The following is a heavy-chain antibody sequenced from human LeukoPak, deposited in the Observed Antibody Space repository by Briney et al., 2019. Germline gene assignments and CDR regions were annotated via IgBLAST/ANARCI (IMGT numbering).Heavy chain of an antibody. CDR2: IKQDGSEK. CDR3: ARDLVRGVINTDY. D-gene: IGHD3-10*01. CDR1: GFTFSSRDW. J-gene: IGHJ4*02. Sequence: PGGSLRLSCVASGFTFSSRDWMTWVRQAPGKGLEWVANIKQDGSEKNYVDSVKGRFTISRDNAKNSLYLQMNSLRADDTAVYYCARDLVRGVINTDYWGQGTLVTVSS. V-gene: IGHV3-7*03.